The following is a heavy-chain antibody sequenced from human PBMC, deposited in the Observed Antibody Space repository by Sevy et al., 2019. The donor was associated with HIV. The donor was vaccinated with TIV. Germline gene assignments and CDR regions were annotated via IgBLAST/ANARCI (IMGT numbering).Heavy chain of an antibody. V-gene: IGHV3-30*04. D-gene: IGHD3-22*01. J-gene: IGHJ5*02. CDR2: ISSDGSNE. CDR1: GFTFSDYA. Sequence: GGSLRLSCAASGFTFSDYAMHWVRQAPGKGLEWVALISSDGSNEYYGDSVKGRFTISRDTFKSTVFLQMDSLRAEDTALYYCARESSGPSVVDLWGQGTLVTVSS. CDR3: ARESSGPSVVDL.